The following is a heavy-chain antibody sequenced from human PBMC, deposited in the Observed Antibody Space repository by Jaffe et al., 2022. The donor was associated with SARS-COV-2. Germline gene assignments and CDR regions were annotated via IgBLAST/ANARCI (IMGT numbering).Heavy chain of an antibody. J-gene: IGHJ6*02. Sequence: EVQVVESGGGLVQPGGSLRLSCSASGFTFSSYAFHWVRQAPGKGLEYVSAISSNGGSTYYADSVKGRFTISRDNSKNTLYVQMRSLRAEDTAVYYCVKALDRDSGSYYYAMDVWGQGTTVTVSS. CDR1: GFTFSSYA. CDR2: ISSNGGST. D-gene: IGHD1-26*01. V-gene: IGHV3-64*05. CDR3: VKALDRDSGSYYYAMDV.